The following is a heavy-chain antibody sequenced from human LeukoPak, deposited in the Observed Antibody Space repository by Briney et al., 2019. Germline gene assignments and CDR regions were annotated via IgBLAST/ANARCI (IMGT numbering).Heavy chain of an antibody. CDR2: IYYSGST. V-gene: IGHV4-59*08. CDR3: ARSSSSIAALEPGHAFDI. CDR1: GGSISSYY. D-gene: IGHD6-13*01. J-gene: IGHJ3*02. Sequence: SGTLSLTCTVSGGSISSYYWSWIRQPPGKGLEWIGCIYYSGSTNYNPSLKSRVTISVDTSKNQFSLKLSSVTAADTAVYYCARSSSSIAALEPGHAFDIWGQGTMVTVSS.